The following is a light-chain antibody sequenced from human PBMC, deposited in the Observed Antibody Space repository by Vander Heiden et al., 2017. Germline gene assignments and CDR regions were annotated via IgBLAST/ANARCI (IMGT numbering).Light chain of an antibody. CDR2: AAS. CDR1: QAISTY. CDR3: QQSYSSPYT. Sequence: DIQMTQSPSSLSASIGDRVTIPCRPSQAISTYLNWYQQEPGKAPKLLIFAASALHGGVPSRFSGSGSGTDFTLSVSTLQPEDFATYYCQQSYSSPYTFGQGTKLEIK. J-gene: IGKJ2*01. V-gene: IGKV1-39*01.